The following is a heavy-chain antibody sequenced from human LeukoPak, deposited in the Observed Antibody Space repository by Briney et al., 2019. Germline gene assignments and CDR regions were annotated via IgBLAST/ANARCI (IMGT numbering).Heavy chain of an antibody. D-gene: IGHD3-10*01. CDR1: GFTFSSYE. Sequence: GGPLRLSCAASGFTFSSYEMNWVRQAPGKGLEWVSYISSSGSTIYYADSVKGRFTISRDNAKNSLYLQMNSLRAEDTAVYYCARGVIWFGEYYFDYWGQGTLVTVSS. CDR2: ISSSGSTI. CDR3: ARGVIWFGEYYFDY. J-gene: IGHJ4*02. V-gene: IGHV3-48*03.